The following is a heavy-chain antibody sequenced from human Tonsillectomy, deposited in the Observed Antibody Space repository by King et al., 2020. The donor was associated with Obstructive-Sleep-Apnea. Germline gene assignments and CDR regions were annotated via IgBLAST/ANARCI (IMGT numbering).Heavy chain of an antibody. CDR2: ITSSGSTI. Sequence: VQLVESGGGLVKPGGSLRLSCAASGFTVSDYYMSLICQAPGKGLEWVSYITSSGSTIYYADSVKGRFTISRDNAKNSLYLQMNSLRAEDTAVYYCARDLWALWDYGSGNGGMDVWGQGTTVTVSS. CDR3: ARDLWALWDYGSGNGGMDV. D-gene: IGHD3-10*01. CDR1: GFTVSDYY. V-gene: IGHV3-11*01. J-gene: IGHJ6*02.